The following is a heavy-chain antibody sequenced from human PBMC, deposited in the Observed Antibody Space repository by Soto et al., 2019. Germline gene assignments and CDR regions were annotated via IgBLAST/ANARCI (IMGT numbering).Heavy chain of an antibody. J-gene: IGHJ3*02. Sequence: QEQLVESGGGVVQPGRSLRLSCVASGFTFRSYGMHWVRQAPGKGLEWVAVMSDDESKKYYADSVKGRFTISGDNSKNTLFLQMDTLISEDTAVYYCARTAGGRVRGALDIWGQGTMVTASS. CDR3: ARTAGGRVRGALDI. D-gene: IGHD6-13*01. V-gene: IGHV3-30-3*01. CDR2: MSDDESKK. CDR1: GFTFRSYG.